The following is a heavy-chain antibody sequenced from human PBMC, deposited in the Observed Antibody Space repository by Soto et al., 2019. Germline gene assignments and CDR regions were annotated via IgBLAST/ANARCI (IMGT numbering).Heavy chain of an antibody. V-gene: IGHV1-18*01. CDR2: ISAYNGNT. Sequence: ASVKVSCTASGYTFTSYGISWVRQAPGQGLEWMGWISAYNGNTNYAQKLQGRVTITTDTSTSTAYMELRSLRSDDTAVYYCAYSYTAMDQPGSFDYWGQGTLVTVSS. D-gene: IGHD5-18*01. CDR3: AYSYTAMDQPGSFDY. J-gene: IGHJ4*02. CDR1: GYTFTSYG.